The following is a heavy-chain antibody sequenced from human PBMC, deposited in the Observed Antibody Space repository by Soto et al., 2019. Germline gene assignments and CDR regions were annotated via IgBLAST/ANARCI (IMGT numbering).Heavy chain of an antibody. J-gene: IGHJ4*02. V-gene: IGHV4-39*01. CDR2: ISYSGSA. CDR1: GGSISGSSYY. D-gene: IGHD4-17*01. Sequence: SETLSLTCTVSGGSISGSSYYWGWIRQPPGKGLEWIGSISYSGSAYYSPSLKSRVTISVDTSKNQFSLNLSSVIAADTAVYYCAGLFGDYVSYWGQGTLVTVS. CDR3: AGLFGDYVSY.